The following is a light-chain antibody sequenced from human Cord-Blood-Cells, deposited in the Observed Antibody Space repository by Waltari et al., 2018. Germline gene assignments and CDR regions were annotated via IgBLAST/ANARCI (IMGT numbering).Light chain of an antibody. J-gene: IGKJ1*01. CDR2: AAS. V-gene: IGKV1-8*01. CDR3: QQYYSYPWT. CDR1: QGISSY. Sequence: AIRITQSPSSLSASTGDRVTITCRASQGISSYLAWYQQKPGKAPKLLIYAASTLQSRVPSRFSGSGAGTDFTRTISCLQSEDVATYYCQQYYSYPWTFGQGTKVEIK.